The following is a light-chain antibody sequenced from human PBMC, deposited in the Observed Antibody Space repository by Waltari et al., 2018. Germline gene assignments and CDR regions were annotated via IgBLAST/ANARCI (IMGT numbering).Light chain of an antibody. CDR3: GTWDSSLSGAV. Sequence: SVLPQPPSVSAAPGQRVTIPCSGGSPNIGTNYVSWYRQFPGSAPKLLIYEDTERPAGVPGRFSGSKSGTSATLDITGLQPGDEAEYYCGTWDSSLSGAVFGGGTLLTVL. V-gene: IGLV1-51*02. CDR1: SPNIGTNY. CDR2: EDT. J-gene: IGLJ7*01.